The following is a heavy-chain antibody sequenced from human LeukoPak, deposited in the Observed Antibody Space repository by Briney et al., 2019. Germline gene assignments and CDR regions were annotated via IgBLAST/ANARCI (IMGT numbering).Heavy chain of an antibody. CDR3: ARDCSSTSCYDPPGMDV. J-gene: IGHJ6*02. D-gene: IGHD2-2*01. Sequence: GGSLRLSCAASGFTFSDYYMSWIRQAPGKGLEWVSYISSSGSTIYYADSVKGRFTISRDNAKNSLYLQMNSLRAEDTAVYYCARDCSSTSCYDPPGMDVWGQGTTVTVSS. CDR2: ISSSGSTI. V-gene: IGHV3-11*01. CDR1: GFTFSDYY.